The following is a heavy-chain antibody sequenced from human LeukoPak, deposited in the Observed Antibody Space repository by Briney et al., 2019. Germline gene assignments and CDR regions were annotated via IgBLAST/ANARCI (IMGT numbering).Heavy chain of an antibody. J-gene: IGHJ6*03. CDR2: ISSSSSYI. Sequence: GGSLRLSCAASGFTFSSYEMNWVRQAPGKGLEWVSYISSSSSYIYYADSVKGRFTISRDNAKNSLYLQMNSLRAEDTAVYYCARDRGNQRGYYYYYMDVWGKGTRSPSP. CDR3: ARDRGNQRGYYYYYMDV. CDR1: GFTFSSYE. V-gene: IGHV3-21*05. D-gene: IGHD1-14*01.